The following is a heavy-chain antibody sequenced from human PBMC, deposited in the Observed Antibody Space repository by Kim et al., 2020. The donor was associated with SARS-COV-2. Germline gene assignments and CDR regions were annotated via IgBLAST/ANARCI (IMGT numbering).Heavy chain of an antibody. V-gene: IGHV3-30*18. CDR1: GFTFSTYG. CDR2: ISYDGSHK. Sequence: GGSLRLSCAASGFTFSTYGMHWVRQAPGKGLEWVAVISYDGSHKYYADSVKGRFTISRDNSKNTLYLQMNSLRTEDTAVYYCAKDQGLTAAGTAPLSWG. D-gene: IGHD6-13*01. CDR3: AKDQGLTAAGTAPLS. J-gene: IGHJ1*01.